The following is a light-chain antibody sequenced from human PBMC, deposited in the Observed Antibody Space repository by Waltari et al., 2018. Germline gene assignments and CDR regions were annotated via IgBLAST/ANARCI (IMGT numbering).Light chain of an antibody. V-gene: IGKV3-15*01. Sequence: IVMTQSPATLSASPGERATLSCTASQRVSSSLAWYQQKPGQAPRLLIYTASTRATGVPARFSGSGSGTEFTLTISSLQSEDFAVYYCQQYKNWPPWTFGQGTKVEIK. CDR1: QRVSSS. CDR3: QQYKNWPPWT. CDR2: TAS. J-gene: IGKJ1*01.